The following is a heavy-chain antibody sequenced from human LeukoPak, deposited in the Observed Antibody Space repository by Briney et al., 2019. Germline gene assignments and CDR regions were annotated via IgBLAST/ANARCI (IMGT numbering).Heavy chain of an antibody. J-gene: IGHJ4*02. CDR2: IWYDGSNK. Sequence: GGSLRLSCTASGFTFSSYGMHWVRQAPGKGLEWVAVIWYDGSNKYYADSVKGRFTISRDNSKNTLYLQMNSLRAEDTAVYYCARDYGSGSYYNVVDYWGQGTLVTVSS. V-gene: IGHV3-33*01. CDR3: ARDYGSGSYYNVVDY. D-gene: IGHD3-10*01. CDR1: GFTFSSYG.